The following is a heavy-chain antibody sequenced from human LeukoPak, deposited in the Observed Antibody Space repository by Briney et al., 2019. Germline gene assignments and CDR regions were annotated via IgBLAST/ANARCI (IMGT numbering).Heavy chain of an antibody. CDR2: TYYSGST. Sequence: SETLSLTCTVSGGSISGYYWSWLRQPPGKGLEWIGYTYYSGSTKYNPSLESRVTISVDPSKNQLSLKLNSVTAADTAVYYCARGSSWSQIFDYWGQGTLVTVSS. J-gene: IGHJ4*02. CDR1: GGSISGYY. V-gene: IGHV4-59*01. CDR3: ARGSSWSQIFDY. D-gene: IGHD6-13*01.